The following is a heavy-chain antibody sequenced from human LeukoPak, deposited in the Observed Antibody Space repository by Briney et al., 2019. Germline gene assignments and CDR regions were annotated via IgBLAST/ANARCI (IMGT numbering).Heavy chain of an antibody. CDR1: SGSINSGGYY. CDR2: IYYSGST. Sequence: SQTLSLTCTVSSGSINSGGYYWNWVRQHPGKGLEWIAYIYYSGSTYYNPSLKSRLTISVDTSKNQFSLKLSSVTAADTAMYFCARCSSGYYCPYWGQGTLVTVSS. J-gene: IGHJ4*02. CDR3: ARCSSGYYCPY. D-gene: IGHD3-22*01. V-gene: IGHV4-31*03.